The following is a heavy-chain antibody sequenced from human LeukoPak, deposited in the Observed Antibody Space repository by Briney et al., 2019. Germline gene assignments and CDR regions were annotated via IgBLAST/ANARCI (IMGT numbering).Heavy chain of an antibody. V-gene: IGHV3-21*01. CDR2: ISSSSSYI. J-gene: IGHJ4*02. Sequence: GGSLRLSCAASGFTFSGYAMHWVRQAPGKGLGWVSSISSSSSYIYYADSVKGRFTISRDNAKNSLYLQMNSLRAEDTAVYYCARDKQGIAAAGDCWGQGTLVTVSS. CDR3: ARDKQGIAAAGDC. D-gene: IGHD6-13*01. CDR1: GFTFSGYA.